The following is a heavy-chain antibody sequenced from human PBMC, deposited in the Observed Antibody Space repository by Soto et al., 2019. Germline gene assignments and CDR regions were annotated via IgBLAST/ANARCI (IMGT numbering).Heavy chain of an antibody. J-gene: IGHJ3*02. D-gene: IGHD3-16*02. Sequence: SQTLSLTCAISGDSVSSNSAAWNWIRQYPSRGLEWLGRTYYRSKWYNDYAVSVKSRITINPDTSKNQFSLQLNSVTPEDTAVYYCARDEGYVWGSYRKMDAFDIWGQGTMVTVSS. CDR3: ARDEGYVWGSYRKMDAFDI. V-gene: IGHV6-1*01. CDR2: TYYRSKWYN. CDR1: GDSVSSNSAA.